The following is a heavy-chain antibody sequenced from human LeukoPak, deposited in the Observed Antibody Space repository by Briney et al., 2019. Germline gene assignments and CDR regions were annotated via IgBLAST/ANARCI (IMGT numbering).Heavy chain of an antibody. J-gene: IGHJ3*02. V-gene: IGHV4-59*01. CDR2: IYYSGST. CDR1: GGSISSYY. CDR3: ARVDLYSYGPEAFDI. Sequence: SETLSLTCTVSGGSISSYYWSWIRQPPGKGLEWIGYIYYSGSTNYNPSLKSRVTIPVDTSKNQFSLKLSSVTAADTAVYYCARVDLYSYGPEAFDIWGQGTMVTVSS. D-gene: IGHD5-18*01.